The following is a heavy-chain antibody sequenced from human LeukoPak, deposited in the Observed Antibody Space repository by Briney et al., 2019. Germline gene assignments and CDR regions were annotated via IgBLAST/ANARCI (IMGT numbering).Heavy chain of an antibody. CDR1: GDSISSWGYY. J-gene: IGHJ3*02. D-gene: IGHD6-13*01. CDR2: VHCSGSI. V-gene: IGHV4-39*01. CDR3: ARHSDHAAAGTPHAFDI. Sequence: SEPLSLTCSVSGDSISSWGYYWGWIRQPPGRGLEWIGSVHCSGSIYYSPSLKSRVTISVDTSNKDLYVKLASVPAADTALHYSARHSDHAAAGTPHAFDIWGQGRMVTVSS.